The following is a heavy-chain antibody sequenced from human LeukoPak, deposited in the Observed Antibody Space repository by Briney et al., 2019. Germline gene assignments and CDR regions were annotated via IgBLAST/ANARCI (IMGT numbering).Heavy chain of an antibody. CDR3: ARIPSLRSGSYYKGYFDY. D-gene: IGHD3-10*01. CDR2: IYHSGST. J-gene: IGHJ4*02. CDR1: GYSISSGYY. Sequence: SETLSLTCTVSGYSISSGYYWGWIRQPPGKGLEWIGSIYHSGSTYYNPSLKSRVTISVDTSKNQFSLKLSSVTAADTAVYYCARIPSLRSGSYYKGYFDYWGQGTLVTVSS. V-gene: IGHV4-38-2*02.